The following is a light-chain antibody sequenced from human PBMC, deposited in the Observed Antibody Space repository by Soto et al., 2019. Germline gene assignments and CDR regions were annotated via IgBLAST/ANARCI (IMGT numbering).Light chain of an antibody. Sequence: EIVLTQSPGTLSLSPGERATLSCRASQSVSSNHLAWYQQKPGQAPRLLIYGASTRASGIPDRFSGSGSGTDFTLTISRLGPEDLAVYYCQRYGSSPLTFGGGTKVDIK. J-gene: IGKJ4*01. CDR1: QSVSSNH. CDR3: QRYGSSPLT. CDR2: GAS. V-gene: IGKV3-20*01.